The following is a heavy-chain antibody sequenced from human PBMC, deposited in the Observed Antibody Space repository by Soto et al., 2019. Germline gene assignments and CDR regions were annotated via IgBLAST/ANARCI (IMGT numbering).Heavy chain of an antibody. CDR1: GYTFTSEY. D-gene: IGHD2-21*02. V-gene: IGHV1-46*01. CDR2: INPSTGST. J-gene: IGHJ4*02. CDR3: ARSIVVVTALDY. Sequence: ASVKVSCKASGYTFTSEYIHWVRQAPGQGLEWMGIINPSTGSTSYAQKFQGRVTMTRDTSTSTVDMELSSLRSEDTAVYYCARSIVVVTALDYWGQGTLVTVSS.